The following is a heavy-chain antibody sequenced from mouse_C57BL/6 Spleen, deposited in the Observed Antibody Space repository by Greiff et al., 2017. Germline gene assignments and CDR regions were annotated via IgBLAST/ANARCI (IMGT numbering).Heavy chain of an antibody. V-gene: IGHV1-69*01. D-gene: IGHD4-1*01. J-gene: IGHJ3*01. Sequence: QVQLQQPGAELVMPGASVKLSCKASGYTFTSYWMHWVKQRPGQGLEWIGEIDPSDSYTNYNKKFKGKSTLTVDKSSSTAYMQLSSLPSEDSAVYYCARRWDGAWFAYWRQGTLVTVSA. CDR3: ARRWDGAWFAY. CDR1: GYTFTSYW. CDR2: IDPSDSYT.